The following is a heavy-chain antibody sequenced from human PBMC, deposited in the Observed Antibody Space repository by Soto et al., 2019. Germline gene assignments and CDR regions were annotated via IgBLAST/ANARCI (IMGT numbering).Heavy chain of an antibody. CDR1: NYTFANYA. CDR2: INAANGHT. D-gene: IGHD3-22*01. J-gene: IGHJ4*02. CDR3: ARGERYYYDSSGYFGFDY. Sequence: ASVKVSCEASNYTFANYAIHWVRQAPGQRVDSMGWINAANGHTKYSQKFQARVTITRDTSASTAYMELSSLRSEDTAVYYCARGERYYYDSSGYFGFDYWGQGTLVTVSS. V-gene: IGHV1-3*01.